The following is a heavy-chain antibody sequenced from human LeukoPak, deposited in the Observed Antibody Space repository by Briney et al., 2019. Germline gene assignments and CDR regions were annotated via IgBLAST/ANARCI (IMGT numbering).Heavy chain of an antibody. D-gene: IGHD3-10*01. CDR3: ARLPYGSYYFDY. V-gene: IGHV5-51*01. Sequence: HGDALKISCKGSGYSFTSYWIGWVREMPGKGLEWMGIIYPGDSDTRYSPSFQGQVTISADKSISTAYLQWSSLKASDTAMYYCARLPYGSYYFDYWGQGTLVTVSS. CDR1: GYSFTSYW. J-gene: IGHJ4*02. CDR2: IYPGDSDT.